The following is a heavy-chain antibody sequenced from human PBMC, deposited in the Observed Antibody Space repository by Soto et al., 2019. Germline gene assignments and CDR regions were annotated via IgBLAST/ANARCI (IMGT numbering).Heavy chain of an antibody. Sequence: GGSLRLSCAASGFSFSSYWMHWVRQVPGKGLVWVARMNEDGGTTDYADSVKGRFTISRDNAKNSLYLQMNSLRAEDTAVYYCARGLDSGDYVDSFDPWGQGTLVTVSS. J-gene: IGHJ5*02. D-gene: IGHD4-17*01. V-gene: IGHV3-74*01. CDR3: ARGLDSGDYVDSFDP. CDR1: GFSFSSYW. CDR2: MNEDGGTT.